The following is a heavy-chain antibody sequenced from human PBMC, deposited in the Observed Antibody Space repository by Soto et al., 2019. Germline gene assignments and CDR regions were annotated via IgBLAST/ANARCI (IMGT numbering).Heavy chain of an antibody. CDR1: GFTFSDDS. CDR2: ISYDGRQR. V-gene: IGHV3-30*04. CDR3: ARVAFPGDFSLFRGYQYYGMDL. J-gene: IGHJ6*02. D-gene: IGHD3-16*02. Sequence: QLVESGGGVVQPGRPLRLSCVASGFTFSDDSMHWVRQSPGMGLEWVSVISYDGRQRHYAESVMGRLTISRDNSKNTLYLQFNSLRLEDTASYYCARVAFPGDFSLFRGYQYYGMDLWGQGTTVIVSS.